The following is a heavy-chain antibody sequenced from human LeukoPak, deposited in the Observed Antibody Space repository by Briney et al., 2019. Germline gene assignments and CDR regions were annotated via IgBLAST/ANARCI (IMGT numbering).Heavy chain of an antibody. V-gene: IGHV4-34*01. D-gene: IGHD5/OR15-5a*01. Sequence: SETLSLTCTVHGEFFGGSYWNWIRQSPGKGLEWIGEINHSGNTNYNPSLKSRVTISVDTSQNQFSLRLTSVTAADTAVYFCATLVSTRYYFDYWGQGTLVTVSS. CDR2: INHSGNT. CDR3: ATLVSTRYYFDY. J-gene: IGHJ4*02. CDR1: GEFFGGSY.